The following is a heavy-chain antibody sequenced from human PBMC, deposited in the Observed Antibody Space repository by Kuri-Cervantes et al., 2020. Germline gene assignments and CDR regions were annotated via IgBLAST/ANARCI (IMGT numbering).Heavy chain of an antibody. J-gene: IGHJ4*02. CDR3: ARGELYGDYFDY. V-gene: IGHV3-11*04. D-gene: IGHD4-17*01. CDR1: GFTFSDYY. Sequence: GESLKISCAASGFTFSDYYMSWIRQAPGKGLEWVSYISSSGSTIYYADSVKGRFTISRDNAKNSLYLQMNSLRAEDTAVYYCARGELYGDYFDYWGQGTLVTVSS. CDR2: ISSSGSTI.